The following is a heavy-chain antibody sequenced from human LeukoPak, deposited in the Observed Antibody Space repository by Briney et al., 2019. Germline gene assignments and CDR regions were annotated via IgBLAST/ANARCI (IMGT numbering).Heavy chain of an antibody. CDR3: ARDRPRYCSSTSCSNHATPWFFDL. Sequence: SETLSLTCTVSGGSISSGDDYWSWIRQPPGKGLEWIGYINYSASTYYNPSLKSRVTISVDTSKNQFSLRLSSVTAADTAVCHCARDRPRYCSSTSCSNHATPWFFDLWGRGTLVTVSS. J-gene: IGHJ2*01. D-gene: IGHD2-2*01. CDR1: GGSISSGDDY. CDR2: INYSAST. V-gene: IGHV4-30-4*01.